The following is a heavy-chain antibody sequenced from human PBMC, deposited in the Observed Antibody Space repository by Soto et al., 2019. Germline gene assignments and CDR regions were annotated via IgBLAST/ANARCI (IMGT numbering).Heavy chain of an antibody. CDR2: IYPGDSDA. V-gene: IGHV5-51*01. CDR1: GYSFSTHW. D-gene: IGHD3-16*01. Sequence: EVQLVQSGSEVKKPGESLKICCKGSGYSFSTHWVGWVRQMPGKGLEWMGIIYPGDSDARYSPSFKGQVTISVDESTTTAFLQWSSLKASDTAMYFCARSQFDYVWGTSGYFDSWGQGTLVTVSS. J-gene: IGHJ4*02. CDR3: ARSQFDYVWGTSGYFDS.